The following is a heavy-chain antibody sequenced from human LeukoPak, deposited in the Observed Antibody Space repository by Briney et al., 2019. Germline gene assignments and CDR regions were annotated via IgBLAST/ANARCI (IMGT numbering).Heavy chain of an antibody. CDR3: ARDLAYSRLDY. CDR1: GFTFSSYG. CDR2: ISYDGSNK. V-gene: IGHV3-30*03. J-gene: IGHJ4*02. Sequence: GGSLRLSCAASGFTFSSYGMHWVRQAPGKGLEWVAVISYDGSNKYYADSVKGRFTISRDNAENSLYLQMNSLRVEDTAFYYCARDLAYSRLDYWGQGMLVTVSS. D-gene: IGHD5-18*01.